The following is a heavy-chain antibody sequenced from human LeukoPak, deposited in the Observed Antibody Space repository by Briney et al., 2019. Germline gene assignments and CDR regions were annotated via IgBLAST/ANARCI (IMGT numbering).Heavy chain of an antibody. CDR1: GYTFTGYY. V-gene: IGHV1-2*02. CDR2: INPNSGDT. CDR3: ARLGATTYDY. Sequence: GASVKVSCKASGYTFTGYYMHWVRQAPGQGLEWMGWINPNSGDTNYAQEFQGRVTVTRDTSISTAYMELSRLRSDDTAVYYCARLGATTYDYWGQGTLVTVSS. J-gene: IGHJ4*02. D-gene: IGHD1-26*01.